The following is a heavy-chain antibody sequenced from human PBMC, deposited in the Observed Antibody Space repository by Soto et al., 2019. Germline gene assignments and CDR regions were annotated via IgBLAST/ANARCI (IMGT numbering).Heavy chain of an antibody. CDR2: MYLTGRM. Sequence: SETLSLTCSVSGDSISNYFWTWIRQPPGEALEWISYMYLTGRMYSNPSLKSRVTMSADTSNNQFSLTLSSVTAADTAVYYCARVVKYSDSTGHDAFAVWGQGTMVTVSS. D-gene: IGHD2-8*02. V-gene: IGHV4-59*01. CDR1: GDSISNYF. J-gene: IGHJ3*01. CDR3: ARVVKYSDSTGHDAFAV.